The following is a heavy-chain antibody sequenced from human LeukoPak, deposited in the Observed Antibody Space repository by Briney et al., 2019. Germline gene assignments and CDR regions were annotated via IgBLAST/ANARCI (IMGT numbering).Heavy chain of an antibody. CDR1: GFTLSSSW. D-gene: IGHD3-3*01. V-gene: IGHV3-7*01. J-gene: IGHJ4*02. CDR2: IKQDGSDE. CDR3: ARQPVGFWSGYYQYYFDH. Sequence: GGSLRLSCAASGFTLSSSWMSWVRQAPGKGLEWVANIKQDGSDEYYLDSVKGRFIISRDNGKNSLYLQMSTLTTEDTAVYYCARQPVGFWSGYYQYYFDHWGQGVLVTVSS.